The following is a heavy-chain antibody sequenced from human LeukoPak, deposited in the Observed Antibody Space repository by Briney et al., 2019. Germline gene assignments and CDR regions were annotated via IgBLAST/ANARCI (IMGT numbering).Heavy chain of an antibody. D-gene: IGHD2-15*01. CDR2: INPNSGGT. CDR1: GYTFTGYY. CDR3: ARAHCSGGSCYSGAFDS. J-gene: IGHJ3*02. V-gene: IGHV1-2*04. Sequence: ASVKVSCKASGYTFTGYYMHWVRQAPGQGLEWMGWINPNSGGTNYAQKFQGWVTMTRDTSISTAYMELSRLRSDDTAVYYCARAHCSGGSCYSGAFDSWGQGTMVTVSS.